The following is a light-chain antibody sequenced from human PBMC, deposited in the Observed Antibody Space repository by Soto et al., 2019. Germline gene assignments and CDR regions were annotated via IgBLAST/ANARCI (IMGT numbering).Light chain of an antibody. CDR3: QKYISAPFT. CDR2: GAS. J-gene: IGKJ3*01. Sequence: DIQMTQSPSSLSASVGDRVTITCRASQGISNYLAWYQQKPGKVPKLLIYGASTLHSGVPSRFSGSGSGTDFTLSISSLQPEDVATYDCQKYISAPFTFGPGTSVDLK. CDR1: QGISNY. V-gene: IGKV1-27*01.